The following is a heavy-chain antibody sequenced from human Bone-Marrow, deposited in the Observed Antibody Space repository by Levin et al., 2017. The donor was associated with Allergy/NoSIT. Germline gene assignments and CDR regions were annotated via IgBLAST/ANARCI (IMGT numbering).Heavy chain of an antibody. Sequence: GESLKISCAASGFTFSSYAMHWVRQAPGKGLEWVAVISYDGSNKYYADSVKGRFTISRDNSKNTLYLQMNSLRAEDTAVYYCARDQDYGGNPGYWGQGTLVTVSS. J-gene: IGHJ4*02. CDR3: ARDQDYGGNPGY. V-gene: IGHV3-30-3*01. D-gene: IGHD4-23*01. CDR1: GFTFSSYA. CDR2: ISYDGSNK.